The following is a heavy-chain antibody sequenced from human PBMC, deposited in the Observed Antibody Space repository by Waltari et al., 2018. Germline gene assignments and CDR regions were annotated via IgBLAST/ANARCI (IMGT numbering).Heavy chain of an antibody. Sequence: QITLKESGPTLVKPTQTLTLTCTFSGFSLSTSGVGVGWIRQPPGKALEWLALIYWNDDKRYSPSLKSRLTITKDTSKNQVVLTMTNMDPVDTATYYCAATPSAAAGINWFDPWGQGTLVTVSS. CDR2: IYWNDDK. V-gene: IGHV2-5*01. CDR1: GFSLSTSGVG. CDR3: AATPSAAAGINWFDP. D-gene: IGHD6-13*01. J-gene: IGHJ5*02.